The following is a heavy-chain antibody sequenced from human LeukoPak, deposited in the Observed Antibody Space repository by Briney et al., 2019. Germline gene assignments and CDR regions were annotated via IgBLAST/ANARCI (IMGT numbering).Heavy chain of an antibody. CDR3: ARGRGRIAARHWFDP. CDR1: GYTFTSYY. CDR2: INPSGGST. Sequence: ASVKVSCKASGYTFTSYYMRWVRQAPGQGLEWMGIINPSGGSTSYAQKFQGRVTMTRDTSTSTVYMELSSLRSEDTAVYYCARGRGRIAARHWFDPWGQGTLVTVSS. J-gene: IGHJ5*02. V-gene: IGHV1-46*01. D-gene: IGHD6-6*01.